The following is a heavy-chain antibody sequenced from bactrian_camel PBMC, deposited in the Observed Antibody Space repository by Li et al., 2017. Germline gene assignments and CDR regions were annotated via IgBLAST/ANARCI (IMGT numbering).Heavy chain of an antibody. CDR3: ATRLTYGGSWYPPDLGY. D-gene: IGHD6*01. V-gene: IGHV3-2*01. CDR1: AYPYSRNC. J-gene: IGHJ6*01. Sequence: QVQLVESGGGSVQAGGSLRLSCVISAYPYSRNCITWFRQVPGRGLEWVASILGRDNSTHYTDSMKGRSTIFRDNVKNTLYLQMNSLKTEDTAVYYCATRLTYGGSWYPPDLGYWGQGTQVTVS. CDR2: ILGRDNST.